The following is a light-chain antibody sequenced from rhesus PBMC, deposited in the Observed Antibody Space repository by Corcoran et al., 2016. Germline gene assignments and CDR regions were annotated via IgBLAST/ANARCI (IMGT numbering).Light chain of an antibody. CDR3: QQHNSYPLT. CDR1: QAISTY. CDR2: AAS. Sequence: DIQMTQSPSSLSASVGDRVTITCRASQAISTYLAWYQQKPGKAPKLLIYAASTLQSVVPSRFSGSGSGTDFTLTISSLQPEDFSTYYCQQHNSYPLTFGGGTKVELK. V-gene: IGKV1-25*01. J-gene: IGKJ4*01.